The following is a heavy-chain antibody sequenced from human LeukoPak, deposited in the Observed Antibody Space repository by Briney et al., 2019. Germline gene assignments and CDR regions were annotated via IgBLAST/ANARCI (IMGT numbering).Heavy chain of an antibody. V-gene: IGHV3-48*02. D-gene: IGHD6-13*01. CDR3: ARVWSGQQLVLGDY. CDR2: ISSSSTTI. J-gene: IGHJ4*02. CDR1: GFTFRSYD. Sequence: PGRSLRLSCAASGFTFRSYDMHWVRQAPGKGLEWVSYISSSSTTIYNADSVKGRFTISRDNAKNSLYLQMDSLRDDDTAVYYCARVWSGQQLVLGDYWGQGTLVTVSS.